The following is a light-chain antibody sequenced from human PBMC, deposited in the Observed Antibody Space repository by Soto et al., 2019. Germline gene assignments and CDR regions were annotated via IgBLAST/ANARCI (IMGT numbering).Light chain of an antibody. CDR3: SSSTSRTTIHV. CDR2: QVS. Sequence: QSVLTQPASVSGSPGQSITISCTGTSSDVGAYNYVSWYQQHPGKAPKLMIYQVSNRPSEVSNRFSGSKSGNTASLTISGLQDEDEADHYCSSSTSRTTIHVFGKGTKVT. V-gene: IGLV2-14*01. J-gene: IGLJ1*01. CDR1: SSDVGAYNY.